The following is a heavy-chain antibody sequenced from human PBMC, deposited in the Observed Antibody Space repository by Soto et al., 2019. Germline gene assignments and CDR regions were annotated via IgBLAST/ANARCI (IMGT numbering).Heavy chain of an antibody. Sequence: QVQLVQSGAEVKKPGSSVKVSCKASGYTFTSYDINWVRQATGQGLEWLGWMNPNSGSTGYAQKFQGRFTMTRNTSISTAYMEVSSLRSEDTAVYYCARRPNERYYGSGPSRWGYYYYMDVWGKGTTVTVSS. D-gene: IGHD3-10*01. CDR3: ARRPNERYYGSGPSRWGYYYYMDV. CDR2: MNPNSGST. J-gene: IGHJ6*03. CDR1: GYTFTSYD. V-gene: IGHV1-8*01.